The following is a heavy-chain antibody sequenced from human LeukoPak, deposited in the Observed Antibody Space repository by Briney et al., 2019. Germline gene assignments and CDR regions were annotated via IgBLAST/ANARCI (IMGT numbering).Heavy chain of an antibody. CDR3: ARGVPYSSSWYRRTNWFDP. V-gene: IGHV4-34*01. D-gene: IGHD6-13*01. CDR2: INHSGST. CDR1: GGSFRGYY. Sequence: SETLSLTCAVYGGSFRGYYWSWIRQPPGKGLEWIGEINHSGSTNYNPSLKSRVTISVDTSKNQFSLKLSSVTAADTAVYYCARGVPYSSSWYRRTNWFDPWGQGTLVTVSS. J-gene: IGHJ5*02.